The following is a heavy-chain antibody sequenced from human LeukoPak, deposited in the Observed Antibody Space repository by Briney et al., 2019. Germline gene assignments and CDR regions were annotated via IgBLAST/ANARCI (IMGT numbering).Heavy chain of an antibody. D-gene: IGHD2-2*02. CDR2: IYASGST. Sequence: SETLSLTCAVSGYSISSGYYWGWIRRPAGKGLEWIGRIYASGSTDYNPSLKSRVTMSVDTSKKQFSLELTSVTAADTAVYYCARDDGGQYTTPFDYWGQGTLVTVSS. CDR1: GYSISSGYY. V-gene: IGHV4-38-2*02. J-gene: IGHJ4*02. CDR3: ARDDGGQYTTPFDY.